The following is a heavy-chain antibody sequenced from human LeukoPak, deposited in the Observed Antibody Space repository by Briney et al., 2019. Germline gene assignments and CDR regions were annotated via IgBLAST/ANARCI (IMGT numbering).Heavy chain of an antibody. CDR2: ISPNSGAT. J-gene: IGHJ4*02. D-gene: IGHD5/OR15-5a*01. Sequence: ASVKVSCKASGYTFTDYSMHWVRRAPGQGLEWMGWISPNSGATNYAQNFQGRVTMTRDTSISTAYMELSRLGPDDTAVYYCATSRVRLYYFDLWGQGTLVTVSS. V-gene: IGHV1-2*02. CDR3: ATSRVRLYYFDL. CDR1: GYTFTDYS.